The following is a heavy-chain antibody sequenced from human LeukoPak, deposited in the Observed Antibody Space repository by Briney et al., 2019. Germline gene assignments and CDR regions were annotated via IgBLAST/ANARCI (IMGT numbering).Heavy chain of an antibody. Sequence: SETLSLTCTVSGGSISSYYWSWIRQPPGKGLEWIGYIYYSGSTNYNPSLKSRVTISVDTSKNQFSLKLSSVTAADTAVYYCARKGLRLGELSVFDYWGQGTLVTVSS. J-gene: IGHJ4*02. CDR3: ARKGLRLGELSVFDY. CDR2: IYYSGST. D-gene: IGHD3-16*02. CDR1: GGSISSYY. V-gene: IGHV4-59*01.